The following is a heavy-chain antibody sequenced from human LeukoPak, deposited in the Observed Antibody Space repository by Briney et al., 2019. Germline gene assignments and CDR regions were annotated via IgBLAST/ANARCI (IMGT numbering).Heavy chain of an antibody. J-gene: IGHJ6*02. CDR1: GGSISNYY. Sequence: SETLSLTCTVSGGSISNYYWSWIRQPAGKGLEWIGRIYSSGSTNYNPSLKSRVTISVDTSKNQFSLKLSSVTAADTAVYYCARAIRDIYYYYGMDVWGQGTTVTVSS. V-gene: IGHV4-4*07. D-gene: IGHD3-10*01. CDR3: ARAIRDIYYYYGMDV. CDR2: IYSSGST.